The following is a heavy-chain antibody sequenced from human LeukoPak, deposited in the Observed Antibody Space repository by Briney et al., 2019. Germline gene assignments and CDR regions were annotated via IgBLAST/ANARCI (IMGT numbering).Heavy chain of an antibody. Sequence: SQTLSLTCAISGDSVSSNSAAWNWIRQSPSRGLEWLGRTYYRSKWYNDYAVSVKSRITINPDTSKNQFSLQLNSATPEDTAVYYCARVALTTYYYDSSGPYSSWFDPWGQGTLVTVSS. J-gene: IGHJ5*02. CDR1: GDSVSSNSAA. D-gene: IGHD3-22*01. CDR3: ARVALTTYYYDSSGPYSSWFDP. CDR2: TYYRSKWYN. V-gene: IGHV6-1*01.